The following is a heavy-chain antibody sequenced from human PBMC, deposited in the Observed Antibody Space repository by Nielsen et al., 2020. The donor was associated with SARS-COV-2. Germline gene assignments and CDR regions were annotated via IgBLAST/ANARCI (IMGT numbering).Heavy chain of an antibody. D-gene: IGHD3-10*01. CDR2: IYYSGST. Sequence: SETLSLTCTVSGGSISSYYWSWIRQPPGKGLEWIGSIYYSGSTYYNPSLKSRVTISVDTSKNQFSLKLSSVTAADTAVYYCARIWFGHYYYYGMDVWGQGTTVTVSS. CDR3: ARIWFGHYYYYGMDV. J-gene: IGHJ6*02. V-gene: IGHV4-39*01. CDR1: GGSISSYY.